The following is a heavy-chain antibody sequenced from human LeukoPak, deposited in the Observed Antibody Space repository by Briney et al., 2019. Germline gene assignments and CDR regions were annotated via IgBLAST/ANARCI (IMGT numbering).Heavy chain of an antibody. J-gene: IGHJ4*02. V-gene: IGHV3-9*03. CDR2: ISWDSAGI. D-gene: IGHD5-24*01. Sequence: GGSLTLSCAASGFTYDDYTMHCVRHGPGKGLECVTRISWDSAGIGYADSVEGRFTISRDNAKNLLYLQMNSLRDEDMVFYYCAKGQGFYNYGPPDYWGQGTLVTVSS. CDR3: AKGQGFYNYGPPDY. CDR1: GFTYDDYT.